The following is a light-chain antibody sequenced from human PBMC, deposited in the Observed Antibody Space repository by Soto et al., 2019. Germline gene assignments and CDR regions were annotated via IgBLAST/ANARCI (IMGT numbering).Light chain of an antibody. Sequence: EIVMTQSPATLSVSPGERAKISCRASQSIRSERLAWYQQKPGQAPRLVIFDAFNRASGMPERFSGSGSGTDFTLTISSLQSEDCAIYYCQQYNSWPPSTFGQGTRLEI. CDR3: QQYNSWPPST. J-gene: IGKJ5*01. CDR2: DAF. V-gene: IGKV3D-15*01. CDR1: QSIRSER.